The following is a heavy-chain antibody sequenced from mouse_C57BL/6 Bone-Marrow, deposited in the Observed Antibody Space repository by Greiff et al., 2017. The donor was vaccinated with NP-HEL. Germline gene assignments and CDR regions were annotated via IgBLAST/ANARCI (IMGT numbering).Heavy chain of an antibody. CDR1: GYTFTSYG. CDR2: IYPRSGNT. D-gene: IGHD2-14*01. V-gene: IGHV1-81*01. J-gene: IGHJ3*01. Sequence: QVHVKQSGAELARPGASVKLSCKASGYTFTSYGISWVKQRTGQGLEWIGEIYPRSGNTYYNEKFKGKATLTVDKSSSTAYMELRSLTSEDSAVYFCAGRKGTTGVAYWGQGTLVTVSA. CDR3: AGRKGTTGVAY.